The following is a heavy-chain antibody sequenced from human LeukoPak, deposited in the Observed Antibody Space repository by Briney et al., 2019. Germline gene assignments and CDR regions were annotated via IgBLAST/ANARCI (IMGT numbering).Heavy chain of an antibody. CDR1: GFTVSSKY. Sequence: GGSLRLSCAASGFTVSSKYMTWVRQAPGKGLEWVSVIYSGGRIYYADSVKDRFTISRDNSNNTLYLQMNSLRVEDTGVYYCGRAYSDFLRYFYMDVWGKGTTVTISS. J-gene: IGHJ6*03. D-gene: IGHD3-3*01. V-gene: IGHV3-66*01. CDR3: GRAYSDFLRYFYMDV. CDR2: IYSGGRI.